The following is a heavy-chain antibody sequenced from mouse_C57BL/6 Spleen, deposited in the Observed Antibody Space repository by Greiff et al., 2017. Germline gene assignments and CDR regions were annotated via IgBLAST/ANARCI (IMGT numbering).Heavy chain of an antibody. CDR2: INPGSGGT. CDR3: AIDSSGYFAY. J-gene: IGHJ3*01. CDR1: GYAFTNYL. V-gene: IGHV1-54*01. Sequence: VQLQQSGAELVRPGTSVKVSCKASGYAFTNYLIEWVKQRPGQGLEWIGVINPGSGGTNYNEKFKGKATLTADKSSSTAYMQLSSLTSEDSAVYFCAIDSSGYFAYWGQGTLVTVSA. D-gene: IGHD3-2*02.